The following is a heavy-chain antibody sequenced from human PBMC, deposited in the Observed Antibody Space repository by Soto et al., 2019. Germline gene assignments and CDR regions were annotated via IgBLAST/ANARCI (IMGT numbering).Heavy chain of an antibody. CDR1: GGSISSYY. J-gene: IGHJ4*02. Sequence: PSETLSLTCTVSGGSISSYYWSWIRQHPGKGLEWIGYIYSTGSTNYNPSLRSRVVISVDTSKNQFSLKMTSVTAADTAIYYCARDTAGMDYCDCWGQGALVTVSS. CDR3: ARDTAGMDYCDC. D-gene: IGHD5-18*01. CDR2: IYSTGST. V-gene: IGHV4-59*12.